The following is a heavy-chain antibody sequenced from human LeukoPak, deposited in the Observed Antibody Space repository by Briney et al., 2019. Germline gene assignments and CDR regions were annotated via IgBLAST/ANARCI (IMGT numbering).Heavy chain of an antibody. CDR1: GGTFRSFA. J-gene: IGHJ6*02. Sequence: SVKVSFTSSGGTFRSFAISWVRQAPGQGLEWMGGIVPIFGKTNYAQKFQGRVTIIADESRNTAYMELTSLRSEDTAVYYCAKSAGDIVVVTAWGLDVWGQGTTVIVSS. D-gene: IGHD2-15*01. CDR2: IVPIFGKT. V-gene: IGHV1-69*13. CDR3: AKSAGDIVVVTAWGLDV.